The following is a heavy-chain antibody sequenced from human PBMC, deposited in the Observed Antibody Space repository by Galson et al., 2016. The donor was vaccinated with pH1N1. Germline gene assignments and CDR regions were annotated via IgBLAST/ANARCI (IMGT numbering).Heavy chain of an antibody. V-gene: IGHV3-21*06. J-gene: IGHJ4*02. Sequence: SLRLSCAASGFTFGAHTMNWVRQAPGKGLEWVASIGDAIFYADSVRGRFTISRDNAKSTLYLQMNSLRAEDTSIYYCTRDVPFTSFDYWGQGTLVTVPS. D-gene: IGHD3-3*02. CDR2: IGDAI. CDR1: GFTFGAHT. CDR3: TRDVPFTSFDY.